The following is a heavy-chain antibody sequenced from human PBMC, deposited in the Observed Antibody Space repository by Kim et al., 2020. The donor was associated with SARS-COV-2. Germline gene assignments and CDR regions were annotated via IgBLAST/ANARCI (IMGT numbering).Heavy chain of an antibody. J-gene: IGHJ4*02. CDR3: TSGVRGVSDY. V-gene: IGHV3-73*01. Sequence: GGSLRLSCAASGFTFSGSAMHWVRQASWKGLEWVGRIRSTANSYATAYAASVKGRFTISRDDSKNTAYLQMNSLKTEDTAVYYCTSGVRGVSDYWGQGTLVTVSS. D-gene: IGHD3-10*01. CDR2: IRSTANSYAT. CDR1: GFTFSGSA.